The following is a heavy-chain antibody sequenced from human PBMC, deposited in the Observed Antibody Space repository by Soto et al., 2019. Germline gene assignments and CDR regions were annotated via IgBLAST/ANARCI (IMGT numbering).Heavy chain of an antibody. D-gene: IGHD1-7*01. J-gene: IGHJ4*02. CDR1: GFTFSSYA. CDR2: TSGSGDST. CDR3: AIDDGTTRPYYFDY. V-gene: IGHV3-23*01. Sequence: PGGSLRLSCAASGFTFSSYAMNWVRQAPGKGLEWVSVTSGSGDSTYYAGSVKGRFTISRDNSKNTLYLQMNSLRVEDTAVYYCAIDDGTTRPYYFDYWGQGTQVTVSS.